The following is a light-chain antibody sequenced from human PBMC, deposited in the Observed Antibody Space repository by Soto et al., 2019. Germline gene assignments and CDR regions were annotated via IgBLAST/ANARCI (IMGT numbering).Light chain of an antibody. CDR3: QQYHIYSWT. V-gene: IGKV1-5*03. J-gene: IGKJ1*01. Sequence: DIQMTQSPATLSASVGDRVTITCRASQDIGTWLAWYQQKPEKAPKVLIYRASHLESGVPSRFSAGGSGTEFSLTINSLQADDFATYYCQQYHIYSWTFGQGTKVDI. CDR1: QDIGTW. CDR2: RAS.